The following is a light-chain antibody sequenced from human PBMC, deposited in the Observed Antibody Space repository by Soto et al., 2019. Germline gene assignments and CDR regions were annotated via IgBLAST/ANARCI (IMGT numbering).Light chain of an antibody. J-gene: IGKJ5*01. CDR3: QQYNNWPPIT. CDR2: GAS. V-gene: IGKV3-15*01. CDR1: QSVSSN. Sequence: EIVMTQSPATLSLSPGEISTLSGRSSQSVSSNLAWYQQKPGQAPRLLIYGASTRATGIPARFSGSGSGTEFTLTISSLQSEDFAVYYCQQYNNWPPITFGQGTRLEIK.